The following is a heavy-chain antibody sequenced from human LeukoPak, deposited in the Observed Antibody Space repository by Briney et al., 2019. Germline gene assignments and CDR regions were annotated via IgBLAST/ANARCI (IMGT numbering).Heavy chain of an antibody. J-gene: IGHJ5*02. V-gene: IGHV3-66*02. CDR2: IYSGGST. D-gene: IGHD6-13*01. CDR3: ARDLRSIAAAGNWFDP. Sequence: GGSLRLSCAASGFTVSSNYMSWVRQAPGKGLEWVSVIYSGGSTYYADSVKGRFTISRDNSKNTLYLQMNSLRAEDMAVYYCARDLRSIAAAGNWFDPWGQGTLVTVSS. CDR1: GFTVSSNY.